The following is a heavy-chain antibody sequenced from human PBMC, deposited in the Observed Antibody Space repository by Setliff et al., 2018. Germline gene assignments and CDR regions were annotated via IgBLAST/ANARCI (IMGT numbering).Heavy chain of an antibody. CDR3: VRDQRVGANADDAFRL. V-gene: IGHV1-18*01. CDR1: GYAFTSFG. CDR2: ISPYNGIT. J-gene: IGHJ3*01. Sequence: GASVKVSCKASGYAFTSFGVNWVRQAPGQGLEWMGWISPYNGITRYAQTLQGRVTMTTDTPTKTAYMELRSLRSDDTAVYYCVRDQRVGANADDAFRLWGQGTRVTVSS. D-gene: IGHD1-26*01.